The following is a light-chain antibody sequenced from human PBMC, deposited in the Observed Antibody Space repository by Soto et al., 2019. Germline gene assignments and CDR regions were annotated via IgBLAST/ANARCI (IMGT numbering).Light chain of an antibody. CDR3: QQYTNWPPNT. V-gene: IGKV3-15*01. CDR1: PSVSSSY. J-gene: IGKJ5*01. CDR2: GAS. Sequence: EIVLTQSPGTLSLSPGEGATLPSRTSPSVSSSYLAWYQQRPGQAPRLLLYGASTRATGVPARFSGRGSWTEFTLTISSLQSEDFAVYYCQQYTNWPPNTFGQGTRLEIK.